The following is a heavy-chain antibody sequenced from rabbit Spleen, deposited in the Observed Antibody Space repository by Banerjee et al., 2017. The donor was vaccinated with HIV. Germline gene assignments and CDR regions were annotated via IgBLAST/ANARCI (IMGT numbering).Heavy chain of an antibody. CDR2: IDTSDGDT. Sequence: LEESGGGLVKPGGTLTLTCTVSGFSFSSNWICWVRQAPGKGLEWIACIDTSDGDTDYANWPKGRFTISKASSTTVTLQMTSLTAADTATYFCVRGYDDYGDYTRLDLWGPGTLVTVS. D-gene: IGHD2-1*01. CDR3: VRGYDDYGDYTRLDL. J-gene: IGHJ3*01. V-gene: IGHV1S45*01. CDR1: GFSFSSNW.